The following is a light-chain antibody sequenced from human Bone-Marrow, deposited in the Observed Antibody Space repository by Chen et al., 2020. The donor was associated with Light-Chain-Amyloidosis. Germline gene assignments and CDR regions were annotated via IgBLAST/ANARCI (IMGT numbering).Light chain of an antibody. Sequence: SYELTQPPSVSVPPGQTARITCSGDDLPTKYAYWYQQKPGKAPVLVIHRDTERPSGISERFSGSSSGTTATLTISGVQAEAEADYHCQSADSSGTYAVIFGGGTKLTVL. V-gene: IGLV3-25*03. CDR2: RDT. CDR3: QSADSSGTYAVI. J-gene: IGLJ2*01. CDR1: DLPTKY.